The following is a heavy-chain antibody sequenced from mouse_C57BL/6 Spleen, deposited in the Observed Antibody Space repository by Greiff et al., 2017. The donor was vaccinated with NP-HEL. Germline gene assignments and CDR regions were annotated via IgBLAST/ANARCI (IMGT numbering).Heavy chain of an antibody. CDR1: GYTFTDYN. CDR3: ARSGAQATPWFAY. V-gene: IGHV1-18*01. J-gene: IGHJ3*01. Sequence: VQLQQSGPELVKPGASVQIPCKASGYTFTDYNMDWVKQSHGKSLEWIGDINPNNGGTIYNQKFKGKATLTVDKSSSTAYMELRSLTSEDTAVYYCARSGAQATPWFAYWGQGTLVTVSA. CDR2: INPNNGGT. D-gene: IGHD3-2*02.